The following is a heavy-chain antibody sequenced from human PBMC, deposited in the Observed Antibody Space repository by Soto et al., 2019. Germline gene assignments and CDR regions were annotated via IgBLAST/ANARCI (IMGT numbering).Heavy chain of an antibody. D-gene: IGHD3-10*01. CDR1: GYTFTGYY. Sequence: ASVKVSCKASGYTFTGYYMHWVRQAPGQGLEWMGWINPNSGGTDYAQKFQGRVTMTRDTSISTAYMELSRLRSDDTAVYYCETKRGALSTYDYWGQGTLVTVSS. CDR3: ETKRGALSTYDY. V-gene: IGHV1-2*02. CDR2: INPNSGGT. J-gene: IGHJ4*02.